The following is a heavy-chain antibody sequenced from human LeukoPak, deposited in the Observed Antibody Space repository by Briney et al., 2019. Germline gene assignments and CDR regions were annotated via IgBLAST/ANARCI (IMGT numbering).Heavy chain of an antibody. CDR1: GGSISSGNYSSGNYF. CDR3: VTSTGDYGDYLFDY. V-gene: IGHV4-61*01. J-gene: IGHJ4*02. Sequence: PSETLSLTCTVSGGSISSGNYSSGNYFWTWIRQPPGKGLEWIGYIYYSGSTNYNPSLKSRVTISVDTSKSQFSLKLSSVTAADTAVYYCVTSTGDYGDYLFDYWGQGTLVTVSS. CDR2: IYYSGST. D-gene: IGHD4-17*01.